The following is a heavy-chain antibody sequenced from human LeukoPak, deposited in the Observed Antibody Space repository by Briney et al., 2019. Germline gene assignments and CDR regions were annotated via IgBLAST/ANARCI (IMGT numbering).Heavy chain of an antibody. Sequence: ASVKVSCKASGGTFSSYAISWVRQAPGQGLEWMGRIIPILGIANYAQKLQGRVTMTTDTSTSTAYMELRSLRSDDTAVYYCARDEEYSLDYWGQGTLVTVSS. CDR1: GGTFSSYA. CDR3: ARDEEYSLDY. J-gene: IGHJ4*02. D-gene: IGHD5-18*01. V-gene: IGHV1-69*04. CDR2: IIPILGIA.